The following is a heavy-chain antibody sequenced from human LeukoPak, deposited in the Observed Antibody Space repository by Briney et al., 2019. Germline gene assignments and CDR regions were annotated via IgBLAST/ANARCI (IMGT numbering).Heavy chain of an antibody. J-gene: IGHJ4*02. Sequence: SETLSLTCTVSGGSISSSSYYWGWIRPPPGQGLEWIGSIYYRGSTYYNPSLKSRITISADTSKNQFSLKLSSVTAADTAVYYCARQNSDGYSSSWSFFDYWGQGTLVTVSS. CDR2: IYYRGST. CDR3: ARQNSDGYSSSWSFFDY. D-gene: IGHD6-13*01. CDR1: GGSISSSSYY. V-gene: IGHV4-39*01.